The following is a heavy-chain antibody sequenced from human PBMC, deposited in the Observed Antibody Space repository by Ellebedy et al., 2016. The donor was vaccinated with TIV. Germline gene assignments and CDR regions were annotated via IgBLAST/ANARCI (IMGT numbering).Heavy chain of an antibody. J-gene: IGHJ4*02. CDR3: ARPYDGGSYLPWD. Sequence: SVKGRFTISRDNAKNSLYLQMNSLRDEDTAVYYCARPYDGGSYLPWDWGQGTLVTVSS. V-gene: IGHV3-48*02. D-gene: IGHD3-22*01.